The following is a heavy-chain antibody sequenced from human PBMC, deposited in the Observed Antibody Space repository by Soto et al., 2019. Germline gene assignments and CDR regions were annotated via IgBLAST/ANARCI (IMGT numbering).Heavy chain of an antibody. J-gene: IGHJ4*02. D-gene: IGHD5-12*01. CDR1: GFTFSGSA. V-gene: IGHV3-73*01. Sequence: GGSLRLSCAASGFTFSGSAMHWVRQASGKGLEWVGRIRSNTNNYATAYAASVKGRFTIYRDDSKNTAYLQMNSLKIEDTAVYYCAASGYDTFVDYWGQGSLVTVSS. CDR3: AASGYDTFVDY. CDR2: IRSNTNNYAT.